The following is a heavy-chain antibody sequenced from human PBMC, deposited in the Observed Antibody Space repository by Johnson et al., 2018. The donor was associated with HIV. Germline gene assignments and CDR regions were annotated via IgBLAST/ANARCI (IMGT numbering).Heavy chain of an antibody. D-gene: IGHD6-13*01. J-gene: IGHJ3*02. CDR3: AKDRGSSSWYKDAFDI. CDR2: ISGSGGST. V-gene: IGHV3-23*04. Sequence: VQLVESGGGLVQPGGSLRLSCAASGFTFSSYAMSWVRQAPGKGLEWVSAISGSGGSTYYADSVKGRFTISRDNSKNTLYLQMNSLRAEDTAVYYCAKDRGSSSWYKDAFDIWGQGTMVTVSS. CDR1: GFTFSSYA.